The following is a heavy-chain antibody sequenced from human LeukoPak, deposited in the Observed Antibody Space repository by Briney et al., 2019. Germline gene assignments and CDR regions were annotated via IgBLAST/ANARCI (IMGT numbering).Heavy chain of an antibody. J-gene: IGHJ4*02. CDR1: GFTFSSFS. CDR2: IIVSGAT. V-gene: IGHV3-23*01. Sequence: PGGSLRLSCAASGFTFSSFSMTWVRQAPGKGLEWVSSIIVSGATYYADSVKGRLTISRDIFRGMLFLQMDSLRVKDTAVYFCAKGSVGNADFASWGQGALVTVSS. D-gene: IGHD6-25*01. CDR3: AKGSVGNADFAS.